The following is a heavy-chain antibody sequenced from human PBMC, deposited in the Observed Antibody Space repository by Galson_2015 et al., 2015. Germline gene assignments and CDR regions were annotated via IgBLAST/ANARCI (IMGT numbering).Heavy chain of an antibody. J-gene: IGHJ6*02. CDR3: ARGCSSSLDYYYGMDV. V-gene: IGHV4-4*02. CDR1: GGSISSSNW. CDR2: IYHSGST. Sequence: TLSLTCAVSGGSISSSNWWSWVRQPPGKGLEWIGEIYHSGSTNYNPSLKSRVTISVDKSKNQFSLKLSSVTATDTAVYYCARGCSSSLDYYYGMDVWGQGTTVTVSS. D-gene: IGHD6-6*01.